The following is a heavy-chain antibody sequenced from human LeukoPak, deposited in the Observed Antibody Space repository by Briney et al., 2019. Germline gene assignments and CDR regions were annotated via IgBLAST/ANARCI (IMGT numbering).Heavy chain of an antibody. D-gene: IGHD6-13*01. J-gene: IGHJ1*01. CDR1: GYTFTGYY. CDR3: ASYSSSWYGVYFQH. CDR2: INPNSGGT. Sequence: ASVKVSCKASGYTFTGYYMHWVRQAPGQGLEWMGWINPNSGGTNYAQKFQGRVTMTRDTSISTAYMELSRLRSDDTAVYCCASYSSSWYGVYFQHWGQGTLVTVSS. V-gene: IGHV1-2*02.